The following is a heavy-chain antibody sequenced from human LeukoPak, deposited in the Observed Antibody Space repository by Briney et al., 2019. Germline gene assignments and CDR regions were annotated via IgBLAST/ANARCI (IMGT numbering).Heavy chain of an antibody. V-gene: IGHV4-30-2*01. Sequence: SQTLSLTCAVSGGSISSGGYSWSWIRQPPGKGLEWIGYIYHSGSTYYNPSLKSRVTISVDRSKNQFSLKLSSVTAADTAVYYCARGAHYYGSGTTANLFDYWGQGTLVTVSS. CDR1: GGSISSGGYS. CDR3: ARGAHYYGSGTTANLFDY. D-gene: IGHD3-10*01. J-gene: IGHJ4*02. CDR2: IYHSGST.